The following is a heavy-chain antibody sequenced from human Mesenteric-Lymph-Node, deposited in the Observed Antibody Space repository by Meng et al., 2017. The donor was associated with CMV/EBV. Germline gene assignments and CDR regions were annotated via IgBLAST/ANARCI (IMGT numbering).Heavy chain of an antibody. CDR2: ISYDGSNK. D-gene: IGHD3-16*01. Sequence: GGSLRLSCAASGFTFSSYAIHWVRQAPGKGLEWVAVISYDGSNKYYADSVKGRFTISRDNSKNTLYVQMNSLRVEDTAVYYCARDKEEGGTSWPHYWGQGTLVTVSS. CDR3: ARDKEEGGTSWPHY. J-gene: IGHJ4*02. V-gene: IGHV3-30*04. CDR1: GFTFSSYA.